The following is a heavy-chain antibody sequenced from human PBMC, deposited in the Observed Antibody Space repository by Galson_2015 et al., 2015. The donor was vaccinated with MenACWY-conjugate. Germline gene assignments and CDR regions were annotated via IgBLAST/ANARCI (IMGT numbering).Heavy chain of an antibody. D-gene: IGHD2-2*01. V-gene: IGHV4-39*01. Sequence: SESLSLTCPVSVGSISSSSYSWDWLRQPPGRGLEWIGTIYYSGSTYYNSSLKSRFTISVDTSQNQFSLNLSSVTAADTAMYYCARHDRTAPARSGAFDIWGRGTMVTVSS. J-gene: IGHJ3*02. CDR1: VGSISSSSYS. CDR2: IYYSGST. CDR3: ARHDRTAPARSGAFDI.